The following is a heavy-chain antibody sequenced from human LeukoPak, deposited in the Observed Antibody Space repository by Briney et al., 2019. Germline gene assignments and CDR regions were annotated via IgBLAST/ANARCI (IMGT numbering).Heavy chain of an antibody. CDR1: GGSFSGYY. CDR2: INHSGST. J-gene: IGHJ4*02. D-gene: IGHD6-13*01. CDR3: ARGYSSSRFDY. Sequence: TSETLSLTCAVYGGSFSGYYWSWIRQPPGKGLEWIGEINHSGSTNYNPSLKSRVTISVDTSKNQFSLKLSSVTAADTAVYYCARGYSSSRFDYWGQGTLVTVYS. V-gene: IGHV4-34*01.